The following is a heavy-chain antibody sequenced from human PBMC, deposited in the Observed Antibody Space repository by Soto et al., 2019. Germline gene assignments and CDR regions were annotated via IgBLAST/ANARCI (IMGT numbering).Heavy chain of an antibody. D-gene: IGHD3-10*01. V-gene: IGHV5-51*01. CDR1: GYTFTTSW. J-gene: IGHJ4*02. CDR3: TRQHVSGSYYPFDF. CDR2: IYPGDSDT. Sequence: GESLKISCKASGYTFTTSWIAWVRQMPGQGLEWMGIIYPGDSDTRYSPSFQGHVSISANKSTSTAYLQWTILEASDSGVYYCTRQHVSGSYYPFDFWGQGTRVTVFS.